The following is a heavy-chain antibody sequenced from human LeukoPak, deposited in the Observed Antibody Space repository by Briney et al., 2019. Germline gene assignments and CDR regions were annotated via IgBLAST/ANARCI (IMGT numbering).Heavy chain of an antibody. CDR1: GYTFTSYG. D-gene: IGHD6-13*01. CDR3: ARDRTEQPRFYYGMDV. V-gene: IGHV1-18*01. Sequence: ASVKVSCKASGYTFTSYGISWVRQAPGQGLEWMGWISAYNGNTNYAQKLQGRVTMTTDTSTSTAYMELRSLRSDDTAVYYCARDRTEQPRFYYGMDVWGQGTTVTVSS. CDR2: ISAYNGNT. J-gene: IGHJ6*02.